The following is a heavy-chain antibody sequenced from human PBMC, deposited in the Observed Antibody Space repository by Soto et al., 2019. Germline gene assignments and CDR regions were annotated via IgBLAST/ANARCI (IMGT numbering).Heavy chain of an antibody. Sequence: QVQLIQSGAEVKKPGASVRVSCKASGYTFTNYAMHWVRHAPGQSLEWMGWISTGDGDTRYSQNFQDRLTITRETSASTVYMDLSSLRSEDTAMYYCAREVRSAGEDRWGQGTLVSVSS. CDR1: GYTFTNYA. CDR2: ISTGDGDT. V-gene: IGHV1-3*04. D-gene: IGHD6-19*01. CDR3: AREVRSAGEDR. J-gene: IGHJ5*02.